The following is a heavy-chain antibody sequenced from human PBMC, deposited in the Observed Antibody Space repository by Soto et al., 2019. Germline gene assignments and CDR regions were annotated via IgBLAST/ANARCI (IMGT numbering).Heavy chain of an antibody. V-gene: IGHV1-46*01. D-gene: IGHD6-25*01. J-gene: IGHJ4*02. CDR2: INPSGGST. CDR1: GYTFTTYY. Sequence: QVQLVQSGAAVKEPGASVKVSCKASGYTFTTYYMHWVRQAPGQGLEWMGIINPSGGSTSYAQKFQDRVTMTRDTSTSTGYMALSSLRSEDTAVYYCARASSGATFAHFDYWGQGTLVTVSS. CDR3: ARASSGATFAHFDY.